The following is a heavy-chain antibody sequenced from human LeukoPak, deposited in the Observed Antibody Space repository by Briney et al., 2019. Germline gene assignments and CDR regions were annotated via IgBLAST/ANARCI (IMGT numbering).Heavy chain of an antibody. D-gene: IGHD3-10*01. Sequence: PGGSLRLSCAASGFTFDDYAMHWVRQAPGKGLEWVSGISWNSGSIGYADSVKGRFTISRDNAKNSLYLQMNSLRAEDTALYYCAKDRYYGSGILYYRWDAFDIWGQGTVVTVSS. CDR2: ISWNSGSI. CDR3: AKDRYYGSGILYYRWDAFDI. CDR1: GFTFDDYA. J-gene: IGHJ3*02. V-gene: IGHV3-9*01.